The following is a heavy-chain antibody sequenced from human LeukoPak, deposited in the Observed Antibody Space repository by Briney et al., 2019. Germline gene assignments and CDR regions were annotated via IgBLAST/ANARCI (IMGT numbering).Heavy chain of an antibody. Sequence: GASVKVSCKASGYTFTGYYIHWVRQAPGQGLEWMGWINPNSGGTNYAQKFQGRVTMTRDTSISTAYMELSRLRADDTAVYYCARGSFSADAPLVLDYFHHWGQGTLVTDSS. CDR3: ARGSFSADAPLVLDYFHH. V-gene: IGHV1-2*02. CDR2: INPNSGGT. D-gene: IGHD5-18*01. CDR1: GYTFTGYY. J-gene: IGHJ1*01.